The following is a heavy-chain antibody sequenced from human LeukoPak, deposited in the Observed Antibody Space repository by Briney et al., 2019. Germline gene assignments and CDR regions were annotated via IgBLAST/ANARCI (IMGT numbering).Heavy chain of an antibody. Sequence: PSETLSLTCTVSGGSISSYYWGWIRQPPGKGLEWIGYIYYSGSTNYNPSLKSRVTISVDTSKNQFSLKLSSVTAADTAVYYCARQGRGYSYDTYYFDYWGQGTLVTVSS. CDR1: GGSISSYY. V-gene: IGHV4-59*08. CDR3: ARQGRGYSYDTYYFDY. J-gene: IGHJ4*02. CDR2: IYYSGST. D-gene: IGHD5-18*01.